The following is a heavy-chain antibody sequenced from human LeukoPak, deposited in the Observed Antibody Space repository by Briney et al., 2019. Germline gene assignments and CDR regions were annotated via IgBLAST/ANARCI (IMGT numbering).Heavy chain of an antibody. CDR1: DGSIRSSSYY. J-gene: IGHJ3*02. D-gene: IGHD6-13*01. CDR3: PRRVAALHAFDI. Sequence: SETLSLTCTVSDGSIRSSSYYWGWIRQPPGKGLEWIGSISYSGSTYNNPSLKSRVTISVDTSNNQFSLKLSSVTAADTAVYYCPRRVAALHAFDIWGQGTMVTVSS. CDR2: ISYSGST. V-gene: IGHV4-39*01.